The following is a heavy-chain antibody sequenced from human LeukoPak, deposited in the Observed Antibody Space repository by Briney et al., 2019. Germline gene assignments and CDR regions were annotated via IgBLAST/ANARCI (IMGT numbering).Heavy chain of an antibody. CDR3: ARGGGRYCSGGSCYSSNGWYGGLNY. D-gene: IGHD2-15*01. Sequence: GASVNVSCTASGYTFTSYGISWVRQAPGQGLEWMGWISTYNGHTNYARKVQGRVTMTTDTSTSTAYMELRSLRSDDTAVYYCARGGGRYCSGGSCYSSNGWYGGLNYWGQGTLVTVSS. CDR1: GYTFTSYG. CDR2: ISTYNGHT. J-gene: IGHJ4*02. V-gene: IGHV1-18*01.